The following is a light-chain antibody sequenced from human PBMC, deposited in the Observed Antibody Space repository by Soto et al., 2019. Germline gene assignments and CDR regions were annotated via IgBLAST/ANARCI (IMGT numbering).Light chain of an antibody. CDR3: QQCDNWLRT. J-gene: IGKJ1*01. Sequence: EIVMTQSPATLSVSPGERATLSCRASQSVGSNLAWYQQKPGQAPRLLIYDASTRATGIPARFSGSGSGTEFTLTISSLQSEDFAVYYCQQCDNWLRTFGQGTKVEIK. CDR2: DAS. CDR1: QSVGSN. V-gene: IGKV3-15*01.